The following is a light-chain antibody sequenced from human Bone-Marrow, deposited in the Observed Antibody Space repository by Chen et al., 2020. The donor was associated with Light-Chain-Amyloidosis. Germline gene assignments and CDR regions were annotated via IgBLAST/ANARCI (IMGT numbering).Light chain of an antibody. CDR3: QSAYSSGTYEVI. J-gene: IGLJ2*01. V-gene: IGLV3-25*03. Sequence: SYDMTQPHSVSFSPGQTVRISRSGDDLPTKYAYWYQQKPGQAPVLVVHRDTERPSGISERFSGSSSGTTATLTISGVQAEDEADYHCQSAYSSGTYEVIFGGGTKLTVL. CDR2: RDT. CDR1: DLPTKY.